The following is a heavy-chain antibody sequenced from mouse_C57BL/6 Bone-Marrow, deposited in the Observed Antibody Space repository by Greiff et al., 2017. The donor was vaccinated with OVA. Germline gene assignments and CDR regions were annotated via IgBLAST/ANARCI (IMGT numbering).Heavy chain of an antibody. CDR3: ARVYYSNLAWFAY. Sequence: EVQGVESGGGLVKPGGSLKLSCAASGFTFSSYAMSWVRQTPEKRLEWVATISDGGSYTYYPDNVKGRFTISRDNAKNNLYLQMSHLKSEDTAMYYCARVYYSNLAWFAYWGQGTLVTVSA. CDR1: GFTFSSYA. D-gene: IGHD2-5*01. J-gene: IGHJ3*01. V-gene: IGHV5-4*01. CDR2: ISDGGSYT.